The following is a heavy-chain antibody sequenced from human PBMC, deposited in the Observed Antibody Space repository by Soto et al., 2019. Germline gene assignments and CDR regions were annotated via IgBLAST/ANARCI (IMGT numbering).Heavy chain of an antibody. J-gene: IGHJ3*02. CDR1: GYTFTSYG. Sequence: QVQLVQSGAEVKKPGASVKVSCKASGYTFTSYGISWVRQAPGQGLEWMGWISAYNGNTNYAQKLQGRVTMTTDTSTSTAYMELRNLRSDDTAVYYCARDENYYDSSGYSDDAFDIWGQGTMVTVSS. V-gene: IGHV1-18*01. CDR3: ARDENYYDSSGYSDDAFDI. D-gene: IGHD3-22*01. CDR2: ISAYNGNT.